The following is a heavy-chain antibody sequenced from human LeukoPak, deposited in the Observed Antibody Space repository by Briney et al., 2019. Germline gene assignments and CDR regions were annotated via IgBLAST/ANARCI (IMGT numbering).Heavy chain of an antibody. J-gene: IGHJ3*02. CDR1: GGSISSSSYY. CDR3: ARHFGHYDAFDI. Sequence: SETLSLTCTVSGGSISSSSYYWGWIRQPPGKGLEWIGSIYYSGSTYYNPSLTSRVTISVDTSKNQFSLKLRSVTAADTAYYYCARHFGHYDAFDIWGQGTMVTVSS. CDR2: IYYSGST. V-gene: IGHV4-39*01. D-gene: IGHD3-10*01.